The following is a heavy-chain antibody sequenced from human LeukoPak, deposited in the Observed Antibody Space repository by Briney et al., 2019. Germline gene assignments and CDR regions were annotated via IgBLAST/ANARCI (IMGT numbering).Heavy chain of an antibody. CDR3: ARGPLTYYDFWSGYYKDNWFDP. CDR1: GGTFSSYA. Sequence: SVKVSCKASGGTFSSYAISWVRQAPGQGLEWMGRIIPIFGTANYAQKFQGRVTMTRNTSISTAYMELSSLRSEDTAVYYCARGPLTYYDFWSGYYKDNWFDPWGQGTLVTVSP. CDR2: IIPIFGTA. D-gene: IGHD3-3*01. J-gene: IGHJ5*02. V-gene: IGHV1-69*05.